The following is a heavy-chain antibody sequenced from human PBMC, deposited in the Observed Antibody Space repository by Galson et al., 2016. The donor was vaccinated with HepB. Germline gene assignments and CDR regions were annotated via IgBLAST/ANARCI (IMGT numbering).Heavy chain of an antibody. CDR3: AKDSGAYYYDSSGYRRNAFDI. CDR2: ISWNSGSI. J-gene: IGHJ3*02. Sequence: SLRLSCAASGFTLGHYAMHWVRQAPGKGLEWVSGISWNSGSIGYADSVKGRFTISRDNAKNSLYLQMNSLRAGDTAFYYCAKDSGAYYYDSSGYRRNAFDIWGQGTMVTVSS. CDR1: GFTLGHYA. V-gene: IGHV3-9*01. D-gene: IGHD3-22*01.